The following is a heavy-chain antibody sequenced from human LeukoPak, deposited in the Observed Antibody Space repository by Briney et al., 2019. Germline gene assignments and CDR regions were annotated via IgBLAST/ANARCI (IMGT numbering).Heavy chain of an antibody. V-gene: IGHV4-59*01. CDR2: IYYSGST. CDR1: GGSISSYY. CDR3: ATYSSTGIFQH. D-gene: IGHD6-13*01. Sequence: PSETLSLTCTVSGGSISSYYWSWIRQPPGKGLEWIAYIYYSGSTNYNPSLKSRVTISVDTSKNQFFLKLSSVTAADTAVYYCATYSSTGIFQHWGQGTLVTVSS. J-gene: IGHJ1*01.